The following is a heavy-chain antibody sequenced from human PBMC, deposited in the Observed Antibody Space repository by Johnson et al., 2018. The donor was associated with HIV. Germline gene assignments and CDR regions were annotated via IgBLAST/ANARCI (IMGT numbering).Heavy chain of an antibody. Sequence: QVLLVESGGGVVQPGRSLRLSCAASGFTFSSYAMHWVRQAPGKGLEWVAVIPYDGYNKYYADSVRGRFTISRDNSKNTLYLQMSSLRAEDTAVYYCAKVRRGSSWYIAFDIWGQGTMVTVSS. J-gene: IGHJ3*02. D-gene: IGHD6-13*01. CDR3: AKVRRGSSWYIAFDI. V-gene: IGHV3-30-3*01. CDR2: IPYDGYNK. CDR1: GFTFSSYA.